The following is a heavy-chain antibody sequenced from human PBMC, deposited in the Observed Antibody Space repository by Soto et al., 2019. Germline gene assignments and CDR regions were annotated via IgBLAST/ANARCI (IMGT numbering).Heavy chain of an antibody. Sequence: GGSLRLSCTASGFTFGDYAMSWVHQAPGKGLEWVGFIRSKAYGGTTEYAASVKGRFTISRDDSKSIAYLQMNSLKTEDTAVYYCTREAYYDSSGSDYWGQGT. CDR2: IRSKAYGGTT. J-gene: IGHJ4*02. CDR3: TREAYYDSSGSDY. CDR1: GFTFGDYA. V-gene: IGHV3-49*04. D-gene: IGHD3-22*01.